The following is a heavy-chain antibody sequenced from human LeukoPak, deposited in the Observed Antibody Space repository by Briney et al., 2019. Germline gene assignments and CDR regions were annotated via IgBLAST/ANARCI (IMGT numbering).Heavy chain of an antibody. CDR3: ARASWGSAVVLAATASDF. D-gene: IGHD2-15*01. Sequence: ETLSLTCSVSGYSISSGNYWGWIRLPPGKGLEWVSAISSSSGMIYYADSVKGRFTISRDNAKNSLYLQMNSLRAEDTAVYYCARASWGSAVVLAATASDFWGQGTLVTVSS. V-gene: IGHV3-21*01. J-gene: IGHJ4*02. CDR2: ISSSSGMI. CDR1: GYSISSGN.